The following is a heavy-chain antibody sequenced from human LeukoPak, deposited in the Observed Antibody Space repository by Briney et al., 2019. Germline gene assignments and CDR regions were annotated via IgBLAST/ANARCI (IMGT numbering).Heavy chain of an antibody. CDR2: IWYDGSNK. D-gene: IGHD6-19*01. J-gene: IGHJ5*02. V-gene: IGHV3-33*01. Sequence: GGSLRLSCAASGFTFSNYGMHWVRQAPGKGLEWVAVIWYDGSNKYYGDPVKGRFTISRDNAKNSLYLQMNSLRAEDTAVYYCARAPLSSGRGSYLFDPWGQGTLVTVSS. CDR3: ARAPLSSGRGSYLFDP. CDR1: GFTFSNYG.